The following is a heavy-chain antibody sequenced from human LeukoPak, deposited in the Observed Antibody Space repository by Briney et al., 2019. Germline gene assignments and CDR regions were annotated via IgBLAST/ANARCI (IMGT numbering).Heavy chain of an antibody. Sequence: GGSLRLSCAASGFTFSTYGMQWVRQAPGEGLEWVSGIIGGAGGTYYADSVKGRFTISRDNAKNTLYLQMNSLRAEDTAVYYCAHGSMYQLDYWGQGTLVTVSS. D-gene: IGHD2-2*01. CDR3: AHGSMYQLDY. CDR2: IIGGAGGT. J-gene: IGHJ4*02. CDR1: GFTFSTYG. V-gene: IGHV3-23*01.